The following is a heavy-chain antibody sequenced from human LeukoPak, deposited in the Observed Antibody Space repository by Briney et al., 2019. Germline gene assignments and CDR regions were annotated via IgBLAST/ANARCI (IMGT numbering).Heavy chain of an antibody. CDR3: ARSRGTFFPHDY. J-gene: IGHJ4*02. Sequence: GGSLRLSCAVSGFTVSSNYMSWVRQAPGKGLEWVSVIYSGGGTYYADSMKGRFTISRDNSKNTVYLQMNSLRVEDTAVYYCARSRGTFFPHDYWGQGTLVTVTS. CDR2: IYSGGGT. D-gene: IGHD3-10*01. V-gene: IGHV3-66*01. CDR1: GFTVSSNY.